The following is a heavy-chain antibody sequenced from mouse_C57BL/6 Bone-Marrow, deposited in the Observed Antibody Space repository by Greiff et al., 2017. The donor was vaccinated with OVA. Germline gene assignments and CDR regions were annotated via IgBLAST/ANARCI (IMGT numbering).Heavy chain of an antibody. Sequence: EVMLVESGGDLVKPGGSLKLSCAASGFTFSSYGMSWVRQTPDKRLEWVATISSGGSYTYSPDSVKGRFTISRDNAKNTLYLQMSSLKSEDTAMYYCARHKLGPGDYWGQGTTLTVSS. D-gene: IGHD4-1*01. J-gene: IGHJ2*01. CDR2: ISSGGSYT. CDR1: GFTFSSYG. V-gene: IGHV5-6*01. CDR3: ARHKLGPGDY.